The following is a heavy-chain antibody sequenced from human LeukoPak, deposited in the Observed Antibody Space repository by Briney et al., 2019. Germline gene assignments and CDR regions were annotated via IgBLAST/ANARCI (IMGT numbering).Heavy chain of an antibody. V-gene: IGHV1-69*01. J-gene: IGHJ6*04. CDR1: GGTFSSYA. CDR3: ARGMEVVPAATYYYYGMDV. Sequence: ASVKVSCKASGGTFSSYAISWVRQAPGQGLEWMGGIIPIFGTANYAQKFQGRVTITADESTSTAYMELSSLRSEDTAVYYCARGMEVVPAATYYYYGMDVWGKGTTVTVSS. CDR2: IIPIFGTA. D-gene: IGHD2-2*01.